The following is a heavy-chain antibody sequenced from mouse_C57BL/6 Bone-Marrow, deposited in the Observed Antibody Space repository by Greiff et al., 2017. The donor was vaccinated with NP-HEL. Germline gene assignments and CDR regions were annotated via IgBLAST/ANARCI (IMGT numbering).Heavy chain of an antibody. CDR1: GFSLTSYG. J-gene: IGHJ4*01. CDR2: IWRGGST. D-gene: IGHD1-1*01. CDR3: AKDNGSPIYYSMGY. Sequence: QVQLQQSGPGLVQPSQSLSITCTVSGFSLTSYGVHWVRQSPGKGLEWLGVIWRGGSTDYNAAFMSRLSITKYNSKSQVFFKMNSLQADDTAIYYCAKDNGSPIYYSMGYWGQGTSVTVSS. V-gene: IGHV2-5*01.